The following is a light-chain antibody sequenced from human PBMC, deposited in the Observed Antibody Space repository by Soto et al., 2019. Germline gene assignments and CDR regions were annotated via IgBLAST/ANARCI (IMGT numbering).Light chain of an antibody. V-gene: IGKV3-20*01. Sequence: EIVLTQSPGTLSLSPGERATLSCRASQSVSSSYLAWYQQKPGQAPRLLIYGASSRATGIPDRFSGSGSGTDFTLTISRLEPEDFAVYYCQQYGSSPFTFGPGNKVDFK. CDR1: QSVSSSY. J-gene: IGKJ3*01. CDR2: GAS. CDR3: QQYGSSPFT.